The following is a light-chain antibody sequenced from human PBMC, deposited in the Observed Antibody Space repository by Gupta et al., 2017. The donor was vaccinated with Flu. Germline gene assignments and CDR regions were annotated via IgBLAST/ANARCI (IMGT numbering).Light chain of an antibody. CDR3: SYSTSRNTEV. CDR1: SSDVGVYNV. J-gene: IGLJ1*01. CDR2: DVS. Sequence: SITISCTGTSSDVGVYNVVSCYQQHPGTAPHLMYEDVSNRPSGPSSRFAANKAGTTAFTTTWVHEAEDEAYYYCSYSTSRNTEVFGTGTKVTVL. V-gene: IGLV2-14*04.